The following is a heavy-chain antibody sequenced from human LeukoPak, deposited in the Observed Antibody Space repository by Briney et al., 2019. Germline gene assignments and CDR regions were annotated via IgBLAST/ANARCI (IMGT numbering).Heavy chain of an antibody. Sequence: SVKVSCQASGYPFTGYHIHWVRQAPGQGLEWMGWVNPNSGGTNYAQKFQGRVTMTRDTSISTAYMELSRLRSDDTAVYYCATAGYDFWSGYSTFDYWGQGTLVTVSS. D-gene: IGHD3-3*01. CDR1: GYPFTGYH. CDR3: ATAGYDFWSGYSTFDY. J-gene: IGHJ4*02. V-gene: IGHV1-2*02. CDR2: VNPNSGGT.